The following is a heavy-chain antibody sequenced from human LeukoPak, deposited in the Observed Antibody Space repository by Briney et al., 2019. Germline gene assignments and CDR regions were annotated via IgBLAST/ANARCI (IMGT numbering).Heavy chain of an antibody. D-gene: IGHD3-22*01. Sequence: GGSLRLSCAASGFTFSSYAMSWVRQAPGKGLEWVSAISGSGGSTYYADSVKGRFTISRDNSKNTLYLQMNSLRAEDTAVYYCAKDRIHYYDGSGPSRGDWGQGTLVTVSS. CDR2: ISGSGGST. CDR1: GFTFSSYA. V-gene: IGHV3-23*01. J-gene: IGHJ4*02. CDR3: AKDRIHYYDGSGPSRGD.